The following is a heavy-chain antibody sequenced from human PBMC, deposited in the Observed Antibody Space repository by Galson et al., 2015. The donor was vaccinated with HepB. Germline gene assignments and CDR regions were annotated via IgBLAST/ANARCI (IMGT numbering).Heavy chain of an antibody. Sequence: SVKVSCKASGYTFTSYDINWVRQATGQGLEWMGWMNPNSGNTGYAQKFQGRVTMTRNTSISTAYMELSSLRSEDTAVYYCARGLRRSRPDRFDPWGQGTLVTVSS. CDR1: GYTFTSYD. J-gene: IGHJ5*02. V-gene: IGHV1-8*01. CDR3: ARGLRRSRPDRFDP. CDR2: MNPNSGNT.